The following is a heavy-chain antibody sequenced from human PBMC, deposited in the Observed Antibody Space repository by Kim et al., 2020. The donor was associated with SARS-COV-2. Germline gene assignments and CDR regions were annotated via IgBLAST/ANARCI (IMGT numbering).Heavy chain of an antibody. CDR1: GFTFRSSG. D-gene: IGHD2-8*02. CDR3: AKDRPTTWSFDS. CDR2: ISDDGMRK. Sequence: GGSLRLSCVASGFTFRSSGMHWVRQAPGNVLEWVAFISDDGMRKYYGDSLKGRFTISRDDSENRMFLQMDSLRDEDTAVYYCAKDRPTTWSFDSWGQGTLVSVSS. V-gene: IGHV3-30*18. J-gene: IGHJ4*02.